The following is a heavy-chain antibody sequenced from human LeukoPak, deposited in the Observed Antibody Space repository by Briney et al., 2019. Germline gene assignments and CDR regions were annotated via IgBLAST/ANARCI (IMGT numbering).Heavy chain of an antibody. V-gene: IGHV3-7*03. D-gene: IGHD1-1*01. J-gene: IGHJ4*02. CDR1: EFTFSTYW. Sequence: QAGGSLRLSCAASEFTFSTYWMSWVRQAPGKGLEWVANINYDGGRTYYVDSVRGRFTISRDNAKNSLYLQMNSLRVEDTAVYYCARSSGIGTTDYWGQGTLVIVSS. CDR2: INYDGGRT. CDR3: ARSSGIGTTDY.